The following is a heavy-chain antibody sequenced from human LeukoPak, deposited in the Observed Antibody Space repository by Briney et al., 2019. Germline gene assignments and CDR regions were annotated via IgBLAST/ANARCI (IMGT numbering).Heavy chain of an antibody. CDR1: GYTFPSYY. D-gene: IGHD2-2*01. CDR2: MNPNSGNT. J-gene: IGHJ6*03. Sequence: SVKVSCKASGYTFPSYYIHWVRPATGKGLEWMGWMNPNSGNTRYAQKFQGRVTLTRKTSIRTAYIEASSLTYGETAVYYYARARGFCCSSNSCYFGSVYMDVWGKGTTVTVSS. CDR3: ARARGFCCSSNSCYFGSVYMDV. V-gene: IGHV1-8*01.